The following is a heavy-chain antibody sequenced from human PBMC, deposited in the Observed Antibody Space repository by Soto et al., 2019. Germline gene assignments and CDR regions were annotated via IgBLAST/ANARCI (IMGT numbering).Heavy chain of an antibody. D-gene: IGHD3-22*01. Sequence: GASVKVSCKASGYTFTSYYMHWVRQAPGQGLEWMGIINPSGGSTSYAQKFQGRVTMTRDTSTSTVYMELSSLRSEDTAVYYCARDPNYYDSSGFLFDPWGQGTLVTVSS. CDR1: GYTFTSYY. CDR3: ARDPNYYDSSGFLFDP. J-gene: IGHJ5*02. CDR2: INPSGGST. V-gene: IGHV1-46*01.